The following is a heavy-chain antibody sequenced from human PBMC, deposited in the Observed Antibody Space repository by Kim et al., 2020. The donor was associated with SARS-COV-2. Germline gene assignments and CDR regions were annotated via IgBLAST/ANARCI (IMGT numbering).Heavy chain of an antibody. Sequence: GGSLRLSCAASGFTFSSYAMHWVRQAPGKGLEWVAVISYDGSNKYYADSVKGRFTISRDNSKNTLYLQMNSLRAEDTAVYYCARDLVVATQHYYYGMDV. J-gene: IGHJ6*01. V-gene: IGHV3-30*04. CDR1: GFTFSSYA. D-gene: IGHD2-15*01. CDR2: ISYDGSNK. CDR3: ARDLVVATQHYYYGMDV.